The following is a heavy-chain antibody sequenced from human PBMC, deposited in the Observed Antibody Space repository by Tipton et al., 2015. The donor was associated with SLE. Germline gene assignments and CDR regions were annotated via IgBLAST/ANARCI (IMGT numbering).Heavy chain of an antibody. Sequence: TLSLTCTVSGYSISSGYYWGWIRQPPGKGLEWIGSIYHSGSTYYNPSLKSRVTISVDTSKNQFSLKLSSVTAADTAVYYCARDPHYDFWSGYSTGWFDPWGQGTLVTVSS. J-gene: IGHJ5*02. CDR1: GYSISSGYY. D-gene: IGHD3-3*01. V-gene: IGHV4-38-2*02. CDR3: ARDPHYDFWSGYSTGWFDP. CDR2: IYHSGST.